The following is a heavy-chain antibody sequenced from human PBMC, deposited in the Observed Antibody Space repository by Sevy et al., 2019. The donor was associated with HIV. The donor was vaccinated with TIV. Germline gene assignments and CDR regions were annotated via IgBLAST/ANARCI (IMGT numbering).Heavy chain of an antibody. CDR3: SYPRLGLPTNGGDYPDY. CDR2: IKSRADGGTT. Sequence: GGSLRLSCEASGFTFTNAWMIWIRQGPGKRLEWIGRIKSRADGGTTDYAASVKGRFTISRDDSKDTMYLQMNDLKMQDTAVYYRSYPRLGLPTNGGDYPDYWGQGTLVTVSS. CDR1: GFTFTNAW. V-gene: IGHV3-15*01. D-gene: IGHD2-21*01. J-gene: IGHJ4*02.